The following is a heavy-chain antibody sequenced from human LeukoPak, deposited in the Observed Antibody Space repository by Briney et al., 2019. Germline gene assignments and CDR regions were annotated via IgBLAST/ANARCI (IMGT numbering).Heavy chain of an antibody. J-gene: IGHJ4*02. CDR2: INRNGGST. CDR1: GFTFDDYG. Sequence: GGSLRLSCAASGFTFDDYGMRWVRQAPGKGLEWVSGINRNGGSTGYADSVKGRFTISRDTPKNTLYLQMNSLRAEDTAVYYCARDSPVCSYWGQGTLVTVSS. V-gene: IGHV3-20*04. D-gene: IGHD3-10*02. CDR3: ARDSPVCSY.